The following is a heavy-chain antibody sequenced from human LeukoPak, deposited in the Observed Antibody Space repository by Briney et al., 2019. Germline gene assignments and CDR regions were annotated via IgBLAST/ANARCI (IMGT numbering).Heavy chain of an antibody. CDR1: GFTFSSYG. D-gene: IGHD1-1*01. V-gene: IGHV3-30*02. J-gene: IGHJ4*02. CDR3: AKDLRKYQRALGFDY. CDR2: IRYDGSNK. Sequence: SGGSLRLSCAASGFTFSSYGMHWVRQAPGKGLEWVAFIRYDGSNKYYADSVKGRFTISRDNSKNTLYLQMNSLRAEDTAVYYCAKDLRKYQRALGFDYWGQGTLVTVSS.